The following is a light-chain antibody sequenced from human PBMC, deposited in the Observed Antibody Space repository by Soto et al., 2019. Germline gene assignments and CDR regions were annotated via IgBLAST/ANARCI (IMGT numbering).Light chain of an antibody. CDR3: QQYGSSPT. V-gene: IGKV3-20*01. CDR1: QSVNSSY. Sequence: IVLTQSPVTLSLSPGERATLSCRASQSVNSSYLAWYQQKPGQAPRLLIYGASSRATGIPDRFSGSGSGTDFTLTISRLEPEDFAVYYCQQYGSSPTFGPGTKVDIK. J-gene: IGKJ3*01. CDR2: GAS.